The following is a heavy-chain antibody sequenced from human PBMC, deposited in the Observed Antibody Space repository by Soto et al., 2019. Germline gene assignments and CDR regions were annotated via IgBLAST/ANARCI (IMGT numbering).Heavy chain of an antibody. CDR3: ASQEKHCSGGSCYFYSLYYHYGMDV. D-gene: IGHD2-15*01. CDR2: INAGNGNT. CDR1: GYTFTSYA. J-gene: IGHJ6*02. Sequence: ASVKVSCKASGYTFTSYAMHWVRQAPGQRLEWMGWINAGNGNTKYSQKFQGRVTITRDTSASTAYMELSSLRSEDTAVYYCASQEKHCSGGSCYFYSLYYHYGMDVWGQGTTVTVSS. V-gene: IGHV1-3*01.